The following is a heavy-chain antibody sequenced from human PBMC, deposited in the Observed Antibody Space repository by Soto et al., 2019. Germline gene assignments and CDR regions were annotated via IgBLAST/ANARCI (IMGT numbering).Heavy chain of an antibody. CDR2: IKQDGSNK. J-gene: IGHJ6*02. CDR3: AKLPPIAAAGTNYYYYYGMDV. V-gene: IGHV3-7*01. Sequence: GGSLRLSCAAPGFAFSSYWMSWVRQAPGKGLEWVANIKQDGSNKYYVDSVKGRFTISRDNSKNTLYLQMNSLRAEDTAVYYCAKLPPIAAAGTNYYYYYGMDVWGQGTTVTVSS. D-gene: IGHD6-13*01. CDR1: GFAFSSYW.